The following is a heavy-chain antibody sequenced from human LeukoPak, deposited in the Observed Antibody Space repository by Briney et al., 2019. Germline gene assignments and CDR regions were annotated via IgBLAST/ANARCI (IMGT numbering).Heavy chain of an antibody. V-gene: IGHV1-2*02. J-gene: IGHJ6*03. D-gene: IGHD4-11*01. CDR2: INPNSGGT. Sequence: GASVKVSCKASGYTFTGYYMHWVRQAPGQGLEWMGWINPNSGGTNYAQKFQGRVTMTRDTSISTAYMELSRLRSDDTSVYYCARGGYSNYVGRHYYYYYYMDVWGKGTTVTVSS. CDR1: GYTFTGYY. CDR3: ARGGYSNYVGRHYYYYYYMDV.